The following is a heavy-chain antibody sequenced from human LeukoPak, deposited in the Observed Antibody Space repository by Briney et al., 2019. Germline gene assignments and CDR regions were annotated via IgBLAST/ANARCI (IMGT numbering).Heavy chain of an antibody. Sequence: PGGSLRLSCAASGFTFSSYAMSWVRQAPGKGLEWVSSISRSGNYIYYADSVRGRFTISRDNANNSLYLQMNSLTAEDTAVYYCARGPSYDLWSGSYVRSANNWFDSWGQGTLVTVSS. V-gene: IGHV3-21*01. CDR3: ARGPSYDLWSGSYVRSANNWFDS. CDR2: ISRSGNYI. D-gene: IGHD3-3*01. J-gene: IGHJ5*01. CDR1: GFTFSSYA.